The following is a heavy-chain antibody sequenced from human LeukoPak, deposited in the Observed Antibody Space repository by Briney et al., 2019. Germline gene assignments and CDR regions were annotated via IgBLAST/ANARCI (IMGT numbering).Heavy chain of an antibody. J-gene: IGHJ3*02. V-gene: IGHV1-46*01. CDR1: GYTFTSYY. CDR3: ARDGTDFTDAFDI. CDR2: INPSGGST. D-gene: IGHD3/OR15-3a*01. Sequence: ASVKVSCKASGYTFTSYYMHWVRQAPGQGLEWMGIINPSGGSTSYAQKFQGRVTMTRDTSISTAYMELSRLISDDTAVYYCARDGTDFTDAFDIWGQGTMVTVSS.